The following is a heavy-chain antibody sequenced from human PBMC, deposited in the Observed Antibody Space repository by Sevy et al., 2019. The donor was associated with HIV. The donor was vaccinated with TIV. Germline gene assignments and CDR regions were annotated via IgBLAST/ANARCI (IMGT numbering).Heavy chain of an antibody. CDR1: GYSISSGYY. J-gene: IGHJ4*02. Sequence: SETLSLTCAVSGYSISSGYYWGWIRQPPGKGLEWIGSIYHSGSTYYNPSLKSRVTISVDTSKNQFSLKLSSVTAADTAVYYCARENRGYCSSTSCLSYFDYWGQGTLVTVSS. V-gene: IGHV4-38-2*02. CDR2: IYHSGST. CDR3: ARENRGYCSSTSCLSYFDY. D-gene: IGHD2-2*01.